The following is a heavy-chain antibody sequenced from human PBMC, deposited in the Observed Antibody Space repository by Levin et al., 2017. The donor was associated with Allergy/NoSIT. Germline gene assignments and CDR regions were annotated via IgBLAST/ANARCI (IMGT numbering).Heavy chain of an antibody. D-gene: IGHD6-13*01. J-gene: IGHJ4*02. CDR1: GYSFTSYW. CDR2: IYPGDSDT. Sequence: GESLKISCKGSGYSFTSYWIGWVRQMPGKGLEWMGIIYPGDSDTRYSPSFQGQVTISADKSISTAYLQWSSLKASDTDMYYCARSGIAAAGAYYFDYWGQGTLVTVSS. V-gene: IGHV5-51*01. CDR3: ARSGIAAAGAYYFDY.